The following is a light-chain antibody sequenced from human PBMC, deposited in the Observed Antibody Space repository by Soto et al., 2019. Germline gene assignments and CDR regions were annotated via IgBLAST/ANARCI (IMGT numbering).Light chain of an antibody. CDR3: QQYQSYSET. CDR1: QSVSTR. V-gene: IGKV1-5*01. Sequence: DIQMTQSPSTLSSSVGDRVPIPCRASQSVSTRLAWYQQKPGKAPNLLIYDDSSLQTGVPSRFSGSGSGAEFTLTFSSLQPEDCATYYCQQYQSYSETCGHGTKVEIK. CDR2: DDS. J-gene: IGKJ1*01.